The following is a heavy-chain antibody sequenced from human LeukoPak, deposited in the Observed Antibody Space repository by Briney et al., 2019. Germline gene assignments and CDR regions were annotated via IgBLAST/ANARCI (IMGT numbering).Heavy chain of an antibody. CDR3: AGRPDWDLGPLDF. V-gene: IGHV3-23*01. D-gene: IGHD3-9*01. CDR2: ISSSGVST. J-gene: IGHJ4*02. CDR1: GFTFSSHA. Sequence: PGGSLRLSCAASGFTFSSHAMSWVRQAPGKGLEWVSVISSSGVSTYYADSVKGRVTISRDNANNTLSLQMNNLRADDTGVYYCAGRPDWDLGPLDFWGQGTLVTVSS.